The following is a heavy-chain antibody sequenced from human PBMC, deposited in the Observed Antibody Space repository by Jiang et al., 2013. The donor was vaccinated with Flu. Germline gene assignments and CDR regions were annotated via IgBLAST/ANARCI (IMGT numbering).Heavy chain of an antibody. CDR1: GGSFSGYY. D-gene: IGHD3-3*01. CDR2: INHSGST. CDR3: AREEQAAYYDFWSGYYSAD. V-gene: IGHV4-34*01. Sequence: LLKPSETLSLTCAVYGGSFSGYYWSWIRQPPGKGLEWIGEINHSGSTNYNPSLKSRVTISVDTSKNQFSLKLSSVTAADTAVYYCAREEQAAYYDFWSGYYSADWGQGTLVTVSS. J-gene: IGHJ4*02.